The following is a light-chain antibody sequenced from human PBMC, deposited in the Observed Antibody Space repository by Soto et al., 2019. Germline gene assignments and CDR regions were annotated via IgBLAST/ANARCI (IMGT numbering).Light chain of an antibody. V-gene: IGLV7-43*01. J-gene: IGLJ1*01. CDR1: TGAVTSGYY. CDR2: STS. CDR3: LLYYGGVHV. Sequence: QAVVTQEPSLTVSPGGTVTLTCGSSTGAVTSGYYPNWFQQKPEQAPRLLIYSTSNKYSWTPARFSGSLLGGKAALTLSRVQPEDEADYYCLLYYGGVHVFGTGTKLTVL.